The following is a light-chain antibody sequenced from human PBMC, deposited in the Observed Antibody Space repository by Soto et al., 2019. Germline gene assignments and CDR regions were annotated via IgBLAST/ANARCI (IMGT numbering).Light chain of an antibody. V-gene: IGKV3D-20*02. Sequence: EIVLTQSPGTLSLSPGERATLSCRASQSVSSSYLAWYQQKPGQAPRLLIYGASKRATGIPARFSGSGSGTDFTLTISSLEPEDFAVYFCQQRTSWPPRLTFGGGTKVEIK. CDR2: GAS. CDR3: QQRTSWPPRLT. J-gene: IGKJ4*01. CDR1: QSVSSSY.